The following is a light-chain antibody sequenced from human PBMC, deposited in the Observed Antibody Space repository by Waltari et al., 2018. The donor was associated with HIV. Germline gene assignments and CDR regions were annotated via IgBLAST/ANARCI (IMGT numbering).Light chain of an antibody. V-gene: IGKV4-1*01. CDR3: QQYYNSPLT. Sequence: VSLGERATINCKSSQSVLHSSNNKNYLAWYQQKPGQPPNLLIYWASTRESGVPDRFSGSGSGTDFTLTISSLQAEDVAVYYCQQYYNSPLTFGQGTKVEIK. CDR1: QSVLHSSNNKNY. J-gene: IGKJ1*01. CDR2: WAS.